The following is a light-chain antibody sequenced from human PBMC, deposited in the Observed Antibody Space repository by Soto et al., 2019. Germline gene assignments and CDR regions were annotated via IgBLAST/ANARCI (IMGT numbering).Light chain of an antibody. CDR2: DVS. J-gene: IGLJ1*01. CDR1: SSDVGGYNY. Sequence: QSVLTQPRSVSGSPGHSFTISCTGTSSDVGGYNYVSWYQQHPGKAPKLMIYDVSQRPSGVPDRFSGSKSGNTASLTISGLQSEDEADYYCCSYAGSYTYAFGTGTKVTVL. CDR3: CSYAGSYTYA. V-gene: IGLV2-11*01.